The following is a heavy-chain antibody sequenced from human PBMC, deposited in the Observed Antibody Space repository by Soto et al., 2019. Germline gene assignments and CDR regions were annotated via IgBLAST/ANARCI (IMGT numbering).Heavy chain of an antibody. J-gene: IGHJ4*02. D-gene: IGHD1-1*01. CDR3: AREGLRMEVYFDY. CDR1: GFTFSSYG. V-gene: IGHV3-33*01. Sequence: PGGSLRLSCAASGFTFSSYGMHWVRQAPGKGLEWVAVIWYDGSNKYYADSVKGRFTISRDNSKNTLYLQMNSLRAEDTAVYYCAREGLRMEVYFDYWGQGTLVTVSS. CDR2: IWYDGSNK.